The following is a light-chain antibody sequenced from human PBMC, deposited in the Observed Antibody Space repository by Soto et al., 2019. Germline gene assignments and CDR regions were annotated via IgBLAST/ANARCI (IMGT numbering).Light chain of an antibody. CDR1: SSDVGGYNY. CDR2: EVS. Sequence: QSALTQPPSASGSPGQSVTISCTGTSSDVGGYNYVSWYQQHPGKAPKLMIYEVSKRPSGVPDRFSGSKSGNTASLTVSGLQAEDEADYYCSSYAGYNSVGVFGTGTQLTVL. CDR3: SSYAGYNSVGV. J-gene: IGLJ1*01. V-gene: IGLV2-8*01.